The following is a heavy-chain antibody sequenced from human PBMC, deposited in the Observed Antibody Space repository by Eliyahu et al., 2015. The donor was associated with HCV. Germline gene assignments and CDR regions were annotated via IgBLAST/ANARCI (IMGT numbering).Heavy chain of an antibody. D-gene: IGHD1-26*01. V-gene: IGHV3-72*01. CDR3: ARFIVGASGRAFDI. CDR2: IRNKANSYTT. Sequence: EVQLVESGGGLVQPGGSLRLSCAASGLPFSXHYMDWVRQAPGKGLEWVGRIRNKANSYTTEYAASVKGRFTISRDDSKTSLYLQMNSLKTEDTAVYYCARFIVGASGRAFDIWGQGTMVTVSS. CDR1: GLPFSXHY. J-gene: IGHJ3*02.